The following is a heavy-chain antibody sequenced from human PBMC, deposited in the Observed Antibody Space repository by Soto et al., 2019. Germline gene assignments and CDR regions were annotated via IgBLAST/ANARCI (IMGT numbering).Heavy chain of an antibody. V-gene: IGHV3-11*01. Sequence: QVQLVESGGGSVKPGGSLRLSCAASGFTFSDYYMSWIRQAPGKGLEWVSYITSSGSTIYYADSVKGRFTISRDNAKNSLYMRVNSLRADDTAVYYCARGVGYCSGGSCYSPYNWFDPWGQGTLVTVSS. D-gene: IGHD2-15*01. J-gene: IGHJ5*02. CDR2: ITSSGSTI. CDR3: ARGVGYCSGGSCYSPYNWFDP. CDR1: GFTFSDYY.